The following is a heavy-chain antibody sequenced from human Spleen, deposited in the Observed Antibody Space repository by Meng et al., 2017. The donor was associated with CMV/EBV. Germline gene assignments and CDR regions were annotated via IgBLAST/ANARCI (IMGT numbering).Heavy chain of an antibody. Sequence: SETLSLTCTVSGGSISSSSYYWGWIRQSPGKGLEWIGSIYYSGSTYYNPSLKSRVTISVDTSKNQFSLKLSSVTAADTAVYYCARHGCYDFWSGYCAYYYYGMDVWGQGTTVTVSS. CDR3: ARHGCYDFWSGYCAYYYYGMDV. CDR2: IYYSGST. V-gene: IGHV4-39*01. D-gene: IGHD3-3*01. CDR1: GGSISSSSYY. J-gene: IGHJ6*02.